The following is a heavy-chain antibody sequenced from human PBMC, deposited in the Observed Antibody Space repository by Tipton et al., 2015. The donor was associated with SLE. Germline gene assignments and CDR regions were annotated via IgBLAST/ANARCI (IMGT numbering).Heavy chain of an antibody. D-gene: IGHD1-26*01. V-gene: IGHV4-28*02. CDR1: GFSLTTIHC. J-gene: IGHJ3*01. CDR2: INDSGSI. Sequence: TLSLTCTVSGFSLTTIHCWGWIRQSPGKGLEWIGEINDSGSINYNPSLRGRVTLSADTSKNQFSLKLSSVTAADTAVYYCTGRVVGPTIGRTFDVWGQGTTVTVSS. CDR3: TGRVVGPTIGRTFDV.